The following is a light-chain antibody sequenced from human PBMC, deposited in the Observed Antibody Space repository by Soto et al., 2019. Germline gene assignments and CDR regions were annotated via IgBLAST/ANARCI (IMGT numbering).Light chain of an antibody. V-gene: IGKV3-20*01. Sequence: EIVVTQSPGSLSLSPGEGATLSCRASQSVSTTYLAWYQLKPGQAPRLVIYATSSRAASIPDRVRGSGSGAQCTLTISSREPEDVGVYFCQQYGHSPPYIFGQGTKLEIK. CDR3: QQYGHSPPYI. J-gene: IGKJ2*01. CDR2: ATS. CDR1: QSVSTTY.